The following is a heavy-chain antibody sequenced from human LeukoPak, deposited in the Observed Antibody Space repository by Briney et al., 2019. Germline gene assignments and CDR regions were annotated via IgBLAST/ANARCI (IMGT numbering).Heavy chain of an antibody. D-gene: IGHD2-8*01. CDR1: GHTFSDHY. CDR3: ARAPPLRYCTHGVCPYVPYFYYYGMDV. CDR2: INPNSGGA. V-gene: IGHV1-2*02. Sequence: ASVKVSCKASGHTFSDHYMHWVRQAPGQGLEWMGWINPNSGGANYARKFQGRVTMTRDTSISTAYMELRRLTSDDTAVYYRARAPPLRYCTHGVCPYVPYFYYYGMDVWGQGTTVTVSS. J-gene: IGHJ6*02.